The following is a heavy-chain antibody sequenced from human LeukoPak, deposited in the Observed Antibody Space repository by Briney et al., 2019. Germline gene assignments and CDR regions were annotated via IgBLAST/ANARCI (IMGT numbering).Heavy chain of an antibody. Sequence: PSETLSLTCAVYGGSFSGYYWSWIRQPPGKGLEWIGEINHSGSTNYNPSLKSRVTISVDTSKNQFSLKLSSVTAADTAVYYCARSPHLDYRVPYYYYMDVWGKGTTATVSS. CDR1: GGSFSGYY. CDR3: ARSPHLDYRVPYYYYMDV. J-gene: IGHJ6*03. CDR2: INHSGST. D-gene: IGHD4-11*01. V-gene: IGHV4-34*01.